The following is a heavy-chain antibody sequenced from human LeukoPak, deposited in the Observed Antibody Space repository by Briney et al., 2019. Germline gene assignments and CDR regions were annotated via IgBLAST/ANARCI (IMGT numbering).Heavy chain of an antibody. CDR2: INPTGVHT. D-gene: IGHD5-12*01. Sequence: ASVKVSCKASGYTFITYYLHWVRQPPGLGLEWMGIINPTGVHTTYAQKFQGRVTVTLDTSTRTVYMDLSSLRSEDTAVYYCARGSMPSAHSGYGGAFDMWGQGTMVTVSS. V-gene: IGHV1-46*03. CDR1: GYTFITYY. J-gene: IGHJ3*02. CDR3: ARGSMPSAHSGYGGAFDM.